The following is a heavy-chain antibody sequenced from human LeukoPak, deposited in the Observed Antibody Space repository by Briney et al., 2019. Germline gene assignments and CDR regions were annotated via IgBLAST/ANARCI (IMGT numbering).Heavy chain of an antibody. CDR3: ARVIWSAIFGVVISYAFDI. CDR2: IYHSGST. J-gene: IGHJ3*02. Sequence: SQTLSLTCTVSGGSISSGGYYWSWIRQPPGKGLEWIGYIYHSGSTYYNPSLKSRVTISVDRSKNQFSLKLSSVTAADTAVYYCARVIWSAIFGVVISYAFDIWGQGTMVTVSS. V-gene: IGHV4-30-2*01. CDR1: GGSISSGGYY. D-gene: IGHD3-3*01.